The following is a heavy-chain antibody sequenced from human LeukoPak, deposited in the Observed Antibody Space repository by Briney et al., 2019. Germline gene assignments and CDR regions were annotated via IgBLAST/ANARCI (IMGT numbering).Heavy chain of an antibody. J-gene: IGHJ6*02. CDR1: GYTFTGYY. CDR2: INPNSGGT. CDR3: ARDGDYVDYGMDV. D-gene: IGHD4-17*01. Sequence: ASVKVSCKASGYTFTGYYMHWVRQASGQGLEWMGWINPNSGGTNYAQKFQGRVTMTRDTSISTAYMELSRLRSDDTAVYYCARDGDYVDYGMDVWGQGTTVTVSS. V-gene: IGHV1-2*02.